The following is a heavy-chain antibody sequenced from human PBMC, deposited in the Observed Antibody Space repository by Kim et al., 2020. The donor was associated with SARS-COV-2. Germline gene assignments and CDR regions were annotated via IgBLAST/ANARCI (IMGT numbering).Heavy chain of an antibody. CDR1: GGSVSSGSYY. CDR2: IYYSGST. V-gene: IGHV4-61*01. CDR3: AGDTAPIMRGYYYYYYGMDV. J-gene: IGHJ6*02. Sequence: SETLSLTCTVSGGSVSSGSYYWSWIRQPPGKGLEWIGYIYYSGSTNYNPSLKSRVTISVDTSKNQFSLKLSSVTAADTAVYYCAGDTAPIMRGYYYYYYGMDVWGQGTTVTVSS. D-gene: IGHD3-16*01.